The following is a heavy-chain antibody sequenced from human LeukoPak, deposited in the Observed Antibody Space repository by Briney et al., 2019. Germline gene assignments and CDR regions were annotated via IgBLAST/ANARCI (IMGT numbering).Heavy chain of an antibody. V-gene: IGHV3-30*03. Sequence: PGGSLRLSCAASGFTFSSYGMHWVRQAPGKGLEWVAVISYDGSNKYYADSVKGRFTISRDNSKNTLYLQMNSLRAEDTAVYYCARCVAAAGRGASDYWGQGTLVTVSS. CDR1: GFTFSSYG. CDR3: ARCVAAAGRGASDY. CDR2: ISYDGSNK. D-gene: IGHD6-13*01. J-gene: IGHJ4*02.